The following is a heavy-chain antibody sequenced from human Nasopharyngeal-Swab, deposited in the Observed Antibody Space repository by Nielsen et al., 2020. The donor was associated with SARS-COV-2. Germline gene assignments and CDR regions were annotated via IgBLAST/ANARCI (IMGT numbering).Heavy chain of an antibody. CDR1: GGSISGNH. D-gene: IGHD2-15*01. Sequence: SETLSLTCTVSGGSISGNHWNWIRQPPGKGLEWIGNILYGGSTNYNPSLRSRVTISVDTSKNQLPLKLSSVTAADTAVYYCARQGPDCSGGSCYSGHWGQGTLVTVSS. CDR3: ARQGPDCSGGSCYSGH. V-gene: IGHV4-59*08. CDR2: ILYGGST. J-gene: IGHJ4*02.